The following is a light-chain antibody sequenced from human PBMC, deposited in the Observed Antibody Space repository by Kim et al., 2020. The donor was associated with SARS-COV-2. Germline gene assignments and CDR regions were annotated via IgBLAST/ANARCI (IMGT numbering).Light chain of an antibody. V-gene: IGKV3-15*01. CDR1: QSVGSN. CDR3: QQYNNWPKA. CDR2: GAS. Sequence: VSPGERPTLSCRASQSVGSNLAWYHQTPGQAPRLLLFGASTRATGIPARFSGSGSGSEFTLTISSLQSEDFSDYYCQQYNNWPKAFGQGTKVDIK. J-gene: IGKJ1*01.